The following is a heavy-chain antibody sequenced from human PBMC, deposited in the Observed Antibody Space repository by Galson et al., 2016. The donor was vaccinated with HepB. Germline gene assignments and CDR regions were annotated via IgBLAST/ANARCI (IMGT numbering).Heavy chain of an antibody. CDR3: VQGSTAPAV. D-gene: IGHD1-26*01. V-gene: IGHV3-23*01. Sequence: SLRLSCAASGFTFKNSGMTWVRQAPGKGLEVVSSISRSGDSTDYADSVTGRFTISRDNSKNTLSLQMNSLRAEDTAVYYCVQGSTAPAVWGKGTTATVSS. CDR1: GFTFKNSG. J-gene: IGHJ6*04. CDR2: ISRSGDST.